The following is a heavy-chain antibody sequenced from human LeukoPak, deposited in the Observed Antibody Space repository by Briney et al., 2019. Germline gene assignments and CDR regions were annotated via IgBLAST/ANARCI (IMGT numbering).Heavy chain of an antibody. D-gene: IGHD2-15*01. J-gene: IGHJ5*02. CDR1: GYTFTSYG. CDR3: ASVVQELGYCSGGTCSFDP. CDR2: MDPNSGDT. V-gene: IGHV1-8*02. Sequence: GASVKVSCQASGYTFTSYGTNWVRQATGQGPEWMGWMDPNSGDTGYAQKFQGRVTMTRNTSISTAYMELSSLRSEDTAVYYCASVVQELGYCSGGTCSFDPWGQGTLVTVSS.